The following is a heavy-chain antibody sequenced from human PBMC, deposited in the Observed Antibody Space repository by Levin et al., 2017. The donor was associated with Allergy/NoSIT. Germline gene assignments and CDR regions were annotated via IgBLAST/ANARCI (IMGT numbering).Heavy chain of an antibody. J-gene: IGHJ5*02. Sequence: SETLSLTCAISGDSVSSNIAAWNWIRQSPSRGLEWLGRTYYRSKWYYDYAVSVKSRITVTPDTSKNAFSLQLESMTPEDTAIYYCARGSQNTSPAWGLGILVTVSS. V-gene: IGHV6-1*01. CDR2: TYYRSKWYY. D-gene: IGHD1/OR15-1a*01. CDR3: ARGSQNTSPA. CDR1: GDSVSSNIAA.